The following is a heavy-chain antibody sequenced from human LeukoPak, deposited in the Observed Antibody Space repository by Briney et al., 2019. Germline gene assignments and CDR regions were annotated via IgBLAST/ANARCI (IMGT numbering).Heavy chain of an antibody. D-gene: IGHD1-26*01. CDR2: IYYSGST. Sequence: SETLSLTCTVSGGSIRSYYWSWIRQPPGKGLEWIGYIYYSGSTNYNPSLKSRVTISVDTSKNQFSLKLSSVTAADTAVYYCASGPRIVGASRFDYWGQGTLVTVSS. CDR1: GGSIRSYY. CDR3: ASGPRIVGASRFDY. V-gene: IGHV4-59*01. J-gene: IGHJ4*02.